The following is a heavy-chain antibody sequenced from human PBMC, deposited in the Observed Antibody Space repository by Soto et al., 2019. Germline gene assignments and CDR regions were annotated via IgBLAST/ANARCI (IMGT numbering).Heavy chain of an antibody. J-gene: IGHJ6*02. CDR1: GFTFSSYG. Sequence: GGSLRLSCAASGFTFSSYGMHWVRQAPGKGLEWVAVISYDGSNKYYADSVKGRFTISRDNSKNTLYLRMNSFRAVDTAVYFCSIDQSQGRDYFYYGMDVWGQGTMVTVSS. V-gene: IGHV3-30*03. CDR2: ISYDGSNK. D-gene: IGHD3-10*01. CDR3: SIDQSQGRDYFYYGMDV.